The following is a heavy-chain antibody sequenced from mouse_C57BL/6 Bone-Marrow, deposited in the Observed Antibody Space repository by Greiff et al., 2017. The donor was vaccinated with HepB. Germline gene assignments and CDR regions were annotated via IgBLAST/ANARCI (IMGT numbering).Heavy chain of an antibody. D-gene: IGHD1-1*01. CDR2: IYPGSGST. CDR1: GYTFTSYW. V-gene: IGHV1-55*01. CDR3: AIHLRYAMDY. J-gene: IGHJ4*01. Sequence: QVQLQQPGAELVKPGASVKMSCKASGYTFTSYWITWVKQRPGQGLEWIGDIYPGSGSTNYNEKFKGKATLTVDTSASAAYMQLSSLTSEDSAVYYCAIHLRYAMDYWGQGTSVTVSS.